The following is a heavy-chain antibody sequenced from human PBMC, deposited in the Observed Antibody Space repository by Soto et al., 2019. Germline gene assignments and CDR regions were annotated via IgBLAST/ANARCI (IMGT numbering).Heavy chain of an antibody. J-gene: IGHJ4*02. CDR3: ARGPNYSSSWYTF. Sequence: SETLSLTCAVYGGSFSGYYWSWIRQPPGKGLEWIGEINHSGSTNYNPSLKSRVTISVGTSKNQFSLKLSSVTAADTAVYYCARGPNYSSSWYTFWGQGTLVTVSS. D-gene: IGHD6-13*01. CDR2: INHSGST. CDR1: GGSFSGYY. V-gene: IGHV4-34*01.